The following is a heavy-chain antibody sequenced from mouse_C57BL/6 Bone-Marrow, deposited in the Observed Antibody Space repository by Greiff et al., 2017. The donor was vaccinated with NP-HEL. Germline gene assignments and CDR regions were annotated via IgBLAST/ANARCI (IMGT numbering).Heavy chain of an antibody. V-gene: IGHV7-1*01. Sequence: EVQLVESGGGLVQSGRSLRLSCATSGFTFSDFYMEWVRQAPGKGLEWIAASRNKANDYTTEYSASVKGRFIVSRDTSQSILYLQMNALRAEDTAIYYCARDAYNYYYGSSYGYFDVWGTGTTVTVSS. CDR1: GFTFSDFY. CDR2: SRNKANDYTT. CDR3: ARDAYNYYYGSSYGYFDV. J-gene: IGHJ1*03. D-gene: IGHD1-1*01.